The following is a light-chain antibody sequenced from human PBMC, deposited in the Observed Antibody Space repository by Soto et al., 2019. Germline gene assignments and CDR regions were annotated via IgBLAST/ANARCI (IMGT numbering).Light chain of an antibody. CDR1: SGHSSYA. CDR3: QTWGTGVV. CDR2: LNSDGSH. V-gene: IGLV4-69*01. Sequence: QLVLTQSPSASASLGASVKLTCTLSSGHSSYAIAWHQQQPEKGPRYLMKLNSDGSHSKGDGIPDRFSVSSSGAARYLTISSLQSEDEADYYCQTWGTGVVFGGGTKLTVL. J-gene: IGLJ2*01.